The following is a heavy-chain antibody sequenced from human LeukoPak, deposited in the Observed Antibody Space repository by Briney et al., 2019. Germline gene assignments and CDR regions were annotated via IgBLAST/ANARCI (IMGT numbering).Heavy chain of an antibody. CDR1: GYTFTGYY. D-gene: IGHD2-15*01. J-gene: IGHJ6*03. CDR2: INPDSGGT. V-gene: IGHV1-2*02. CDR3: ARGYCSAGSCHPNYYYYYMDV. Sequence: ASVKVSCKASGYTFTGYYMHWVRQAHGQGLEWMGSINPDSGGTNYAQKFQGRVTMTRDTSISTAYMELSRLRSDDTAVYYCARGYCSAGSCHPNYYYYYMDVWGKGTTVTVSS.